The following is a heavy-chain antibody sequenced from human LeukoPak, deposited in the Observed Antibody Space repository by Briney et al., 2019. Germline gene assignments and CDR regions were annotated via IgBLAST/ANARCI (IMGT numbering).Heavy chain of an antibody. CDR2: ISGSGGST. J-gene: IGHJ4*02. V-gene: IGHV3-23*01. Sequence: GGSLRLSCAASGFTFSSYAMSWVRQAPGKGLEWVSAISGSGGSTYYADSVEGRFIIPRDNSKNTLYLQMNSLRAEDTAVYYCAKDLAAMARGYFDYWGQGTLVTVSS. CDR3: AKDLAAMARGYFDY. CDR1: GFTFSSYA. D-gene: IGHD5-18*01.